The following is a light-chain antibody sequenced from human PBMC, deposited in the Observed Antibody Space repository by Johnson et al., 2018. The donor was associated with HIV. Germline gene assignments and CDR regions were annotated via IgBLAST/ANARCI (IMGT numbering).Light chain of an antibody. CDR3: GTWDSSLRAYV. CDR1: SSNIGNNY. Sequence: QSVLTQPPSVSAAPGQKVTISCSGSSSNIGNNYVSWYQQLPGTAPKLLIYENNKRPSGIPDRFSGSKSGTSATLGITGLQTGDEADYSCGTWDSSLRAYVFGTGTNVTVL. J-gene: IGLJ1*01. CDR2: ENN. V-gene: IGLV1-51*02.